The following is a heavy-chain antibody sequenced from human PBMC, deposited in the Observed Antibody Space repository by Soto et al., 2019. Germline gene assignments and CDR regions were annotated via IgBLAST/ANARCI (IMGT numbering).Heavy chain of an antibody. CDR3: AKTKTPHVRNGMDV. CDR1: GDSLSSGGYY. CDR2: IYYSGST. Sequence: QVRLQESGPGLVRPSQTLSLTCTVSGDSLSSGGYYCSWIRQLPGKGLEWIGFIYYSGSTFYNPYLSSRVTMSADASKNQISLKLSSVTAADTAVYYCAKTKTPHVRNGMDVWGQGTTVTVSS. J-gene: IGHJ6*02. D-gene: IGHD2-8*01. V-gene: IGHV4-31*04.